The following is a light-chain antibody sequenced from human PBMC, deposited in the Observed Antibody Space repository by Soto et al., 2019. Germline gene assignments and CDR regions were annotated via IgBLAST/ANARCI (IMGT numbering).Light chain of an antibody. CDR2: GAS. Sequence: EIVWTQSPGTLSLSPGERATLSCRASPSVSSSYLAWYQQKPCQAHRLLIYGASSRATGIPDRFSGSGSGTDFTLTISRLEPQDFAVYYGQQYGSSPPWTVGQGTKVDIK. J-gene: IGKJ1*01. CDR1: PSVSSSY. V-gene: IGKV3-20*01. CDR3: QQYGSSPPWT.